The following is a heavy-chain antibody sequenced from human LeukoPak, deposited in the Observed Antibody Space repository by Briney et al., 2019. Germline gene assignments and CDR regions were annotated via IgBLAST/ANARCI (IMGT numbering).Heavy chain of an antibody. Sequence: PGGSLRLSCAASGFTFSSYAMHWVRQAPGKGLEWVAVISYDGSNKYYADPVKGRFTISRDNSKNTLYLQMNSLRAEDTAVYYCASGNTMIVVVTGFDYWGQGTLVTVSS. D-gene: IGHD3-22*01. CDR3: ASGNTMIVVVTGFDY. CDR2: ISYDGSNK. V-gene: IGHV3-30-3*01. CDR1: GFTFSSYA. J-gene: IGHJ4*02.